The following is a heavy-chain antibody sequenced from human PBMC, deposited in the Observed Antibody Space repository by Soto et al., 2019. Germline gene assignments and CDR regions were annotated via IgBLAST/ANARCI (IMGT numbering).Heavy chain of an antibody. Sequence: SHTPSLICGISGGSISRISAAWNWIRQSPSRGLEWLGRTYYRSRWYNDYAVSLKSRIPVDTDTSKNQFSLHLNSVTPEDSAVDYFAGTTSLHCYYMAVWDKVTTVTVSS. CDR1: GGSISRISAA. D-gene: IGHD1-7*01. J-gene: IGHJ6*03. V-gene: IGHV6-1*01. CDR2: TYYRSRWYN. CDR3: AGTTSLHCYYMAV.